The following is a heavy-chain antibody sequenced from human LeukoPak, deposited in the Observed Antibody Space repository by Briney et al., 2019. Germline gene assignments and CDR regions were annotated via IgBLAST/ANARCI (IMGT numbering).Heavy chain of an antibody. D-gene: IGHD6-19*01. Sequence: GGSLRLSCAASGFTFSSYSMNWVRQAPGKGLEWVSYISSGSSTIYYADSVKGRFTISRDNAKNSLYLQMNSLRAEDTAVYYCARVSGSSGWYNYWGQGTLVTVSS. V-gene: IGHV3-48*04. J-gene: IGHJ4*02. CDR3: ARVSGSSGWYNY. CDR2: ISSGSSTI. CDR1: GFTFSSYS.